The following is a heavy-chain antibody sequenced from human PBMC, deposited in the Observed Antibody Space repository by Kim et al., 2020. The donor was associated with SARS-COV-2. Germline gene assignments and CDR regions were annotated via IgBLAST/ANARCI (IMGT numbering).Heavy chain of an antibody. J-gene: IGHJ4*02. CDR1: GGSFSGYY. D-gene: IGHD3-10*01. V-gene: IGHV4-34*01. CDR3: ARGRITMVRGVDY. CDR2: INHSGST. Sequence: SETLSLTCAVYGGSFSGYYWSWIRQPPGKGLEWIGEINHSGSTNYNPSLKSRVTLSVDTSTNQFSLKLSSVAAADTAVYYCARGRITMVRGVDYWGQGTLVNVSS.